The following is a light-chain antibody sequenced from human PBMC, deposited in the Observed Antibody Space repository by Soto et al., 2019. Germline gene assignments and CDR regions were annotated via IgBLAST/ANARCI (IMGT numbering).Light chain of an antibody. CDR3: QQCYITPRT. CDR2: AAS. CDR1: QSISSY. J-gene: IGKJ1*01. V-gene: IGKV1-39*01. Sequence: DIQMTQSPSSLSASVGDRVTITCRASQSISSYLNWYQQKPGKAPKLLIYAASSLQSGVPSRFSGSGSGTDFTLTISSLQPEDFATYYCQQCYITPRTFGQGTKV.